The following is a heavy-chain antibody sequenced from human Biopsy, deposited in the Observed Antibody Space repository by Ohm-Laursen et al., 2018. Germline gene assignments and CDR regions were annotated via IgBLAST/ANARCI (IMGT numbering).Heavy chain of an antibody. CDR2: IYTSGST. D-gene: IGHD5-12*01. V-gene: IGHV4-4*07. CDR3: AAVDYSAYTTVDH. J-gene: IGHJ4*02. Sequence: SDTLSLTCTVSVASISSYYWTWIRQPAGKGLEWIGRIYTSGSTNYNPTLKSRVTMSVDTSKNRFSLKLTSLTAADTAVYFCAAVDYSAYTTVDHWGQGTLITVSS. CDR1: VASISSYY.